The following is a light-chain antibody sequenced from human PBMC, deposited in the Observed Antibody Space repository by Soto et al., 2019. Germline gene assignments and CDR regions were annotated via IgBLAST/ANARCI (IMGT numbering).Light chain of an antibody. CDR3: LYYKGAPGIT. Sequence: DIQMTQSPSSLSASVGDRITITCRASQGIRNSVAWYQQKPGKVLKLLIYGASTLQSGVPSRFSGSASGTDFSLTISSLQPEDVATYCCLYYKGAPGITFGPGTKVNI. V-gene: IGKV1-27*01. CDR1: QGIRNS. J-gene: IGKJ3*01. CDR2: GAS.